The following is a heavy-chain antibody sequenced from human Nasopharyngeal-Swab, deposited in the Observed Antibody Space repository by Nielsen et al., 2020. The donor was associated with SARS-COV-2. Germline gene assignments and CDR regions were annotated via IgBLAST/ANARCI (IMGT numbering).Heavy chain of an antibody. Sequence: GESLKISCAASGFTFSSYWMSWVRQAPGKGLAWVANIKQDGGEKNYVDSVKGRFTISRDNAKNSLYLQMNTLRVADTAVYYCARGFRRGSYYDNIGADSWGQGTLVTVSS. D-gene: IGHD3-22*01. CDR2: IKQDGGEK. V-gene: IGHV3-7*01. CDR1: GFTFSSYW. CDR3: ARGFRRGSYYDNIGADS. J-gene: IGHJ4*02.